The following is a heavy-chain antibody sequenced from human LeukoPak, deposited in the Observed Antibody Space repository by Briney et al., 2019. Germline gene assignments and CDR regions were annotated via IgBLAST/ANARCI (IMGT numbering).Heavy chain of an antibody. CDR2: VIPIFGTA. V-gene: IGHV1-69*13. Sequence: SVKVSCKASGGTFSSYAISWVRQAPGQGLEWMGGVIPIFGTANYAQKFQGRVTITADESTSTAYMELSSLRSEDTAVYYCARVIGAVAVGPFDPWGQGTLVTVSS. J-gene: IGHJ5*02. CDR3: ARVIGAVAVGPFDP. D-gene: IGHD6-19*01. CDR1: GGTFSSYA.